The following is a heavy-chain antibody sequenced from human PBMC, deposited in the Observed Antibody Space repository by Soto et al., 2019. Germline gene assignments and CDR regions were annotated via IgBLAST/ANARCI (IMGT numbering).Heavy chain of an antibody. J-gene: IGHJ3*02. V-gene: IGHV4-59*01. CDR2: VYYSGST. CDR1: GGSISTYY. CDR3: ARRVAAAPMYAFDI. D-gene: IGHD6-13*01. Sequence: QVQLQESGPGLVKLSETLSLTCTVSGGSISTYYWTWIRQPPGKGLEWIGFVYYSGSTNYNPSLTSRVTISLDTSRNQFSLKLNSVTSADTAVYFCARRVAAAPMYAFDIWGQGTMVTVSS.